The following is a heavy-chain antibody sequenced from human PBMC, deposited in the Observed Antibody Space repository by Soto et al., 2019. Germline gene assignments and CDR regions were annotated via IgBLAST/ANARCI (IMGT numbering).Heavy chain of an antibody. Sequence: SVKVSCKASGGTFSSYAISWVRQAPGQGLEWMGGIIPIFGTANYAQKFQGRVTITADESTSTAYMELSSLRSEDTAVYYCASGYCSSTNCDWFAPWSQGTLVTVSS. CDR2: IIPIFGTA. CDR3: ASGYCSSTNCDWFAP. J-gene: IGHJ5*02. CDR1: GGTFSSYA. V-gene: IGHV1-69*13. D-gene: IGHD2-2*03.